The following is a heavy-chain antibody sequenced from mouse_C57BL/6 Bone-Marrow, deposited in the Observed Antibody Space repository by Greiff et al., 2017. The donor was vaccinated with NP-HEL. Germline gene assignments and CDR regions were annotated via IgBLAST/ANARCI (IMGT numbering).Heavy chain of an antibody. V-gene: IGHV1-61*01. CDR3: ARSLVYNFDY. J-gene: IGHJ2*01. CDR1: GYTFTSYW. CDR2: IYPSDSET. Sequence: QVQLQQPGAELVRPGSSVKLSCKASGYTFTSYWMDWVKQRPGQGLEWIGNIYPSDSETHYTQQFTDKATLTVDTSSSTAYMQLSSLTAEDSAVYYCARSLVYNFDYWGQGTTLTVSS. D-gene: IGHD6-2*01.